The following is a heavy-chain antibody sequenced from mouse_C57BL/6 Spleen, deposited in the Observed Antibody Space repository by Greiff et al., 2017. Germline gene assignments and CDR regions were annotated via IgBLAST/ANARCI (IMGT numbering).Heavy chain of an antibody. CDR3: TRGIYYYGSSPMDY. V-gene: IGHV6-6*01. Sequence: LKESGGGLVQPGGSMKLSCAASGFTFSDAWMDWVRQSPEKGLEWVAEIRNKANNHATYYAESVKGRFTISRDDSKSSVYLQMNSVRAEDTGIYYCTRGIYYYGSSPMDYWGQGTPVTVSS. J-gene: IGHJ4*01. D-gene: IGHD1-1*01. CDR2: IRNKANNHAT. CDR1: GFTFSDAW.